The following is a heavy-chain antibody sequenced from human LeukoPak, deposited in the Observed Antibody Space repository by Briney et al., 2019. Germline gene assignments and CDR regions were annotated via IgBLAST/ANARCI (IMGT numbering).Heavy chain of an antibody. CDR2: IKSKTDGGTT. CDR1: GFTFSNAW. J-gene: IGHJ6*03. CDR3: TRGYFDWLLYPIYYYYYYMDV. Sequence: GGSLRLSCAASGFTFSNAWMSWVRQAPGKGLEWVGRIKSKTDGGTTDYAAPVKGRFTISRDDSKNTLYLQMNSLKTEDTAVYYCTRGYFDWLLYPIYYYYYYMDVWGKGTTVTISS. D-gene: IGHD3-9*01. V-gene: IGHV3-15*01.